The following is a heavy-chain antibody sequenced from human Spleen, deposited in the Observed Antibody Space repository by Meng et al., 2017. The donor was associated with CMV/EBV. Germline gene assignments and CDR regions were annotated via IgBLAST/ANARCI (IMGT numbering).Heavy chain of an antibody. CDR2: ISYDGSNK. D-gene: IGHD2-2*02. V-gene: IGHV3-30-3*01. CDR3: ARVEGYCSSTSCYTEEFYYYYYGMDV. J-gene: IGHJ6*02. CDR1: GFTFSSYW. Sequence: GGSLRLSCAASGFTFSSYWMSWVRQAPGKGLEWVAVISYDGSNKYYADSVKGRFTISRDNSKNTLYLQMNSLRAEDTAVYYCARVEGYCSSTSCYTEEFYYYYYGMDVWGQGTTVTVSS.